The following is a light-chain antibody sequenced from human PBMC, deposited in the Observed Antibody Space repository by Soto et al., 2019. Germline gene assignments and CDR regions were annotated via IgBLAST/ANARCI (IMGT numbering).Light chain of an antibody. Sequence: QSVLTQPPSVSGAPGQRVTISCTGSSSNIGAGYDVHWYQQLPGTAPKLLIYGNSNRPSGVPDRFSGSKSGTSASLAITGLQAEDEADYYGQSYDSRHVVFGGGTKLTVL. CDR3: QSYDSRHVV. CDR1: SSNIGAGYD. CDR2: GNS. J-gene: IGLJ2*01. V-gene: IGLV1-40*01.